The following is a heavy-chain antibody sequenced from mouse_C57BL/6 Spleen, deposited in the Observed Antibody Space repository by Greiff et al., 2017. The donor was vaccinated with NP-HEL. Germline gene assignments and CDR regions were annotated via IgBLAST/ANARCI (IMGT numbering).Heavy chain of an antibody. J-gene: IGHJ4*01. D-gene: IGHD2-4*01. Sequence: VQLQQPGAEQVRPGSSVKLSCKASGYTLTSYWMLRVKQRPIQGPERTGNIDPSDSDTHYNQKFNDKATLTVDKSSSTAYMHLSSLTSEDSAVYYCAGDDYDDYAVDYWSQGTSFTDSS. CDR1: GYTLTSYW. CDR3: AGDDYDDYAVDY. V-gene: IGHV1-52*01. CDR2: IDPSDSDT.